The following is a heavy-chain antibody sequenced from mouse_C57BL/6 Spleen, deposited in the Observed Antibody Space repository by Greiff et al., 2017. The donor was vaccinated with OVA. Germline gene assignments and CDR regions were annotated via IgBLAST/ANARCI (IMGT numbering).Heavy chain of an antibody. CDR1: GFTFSSYG. CDR2: ISSGGSYT. D-gene: IGHD3-3*01. Sequence: EVMLVESGGDLVKPGGSLKLSCAASGFTFSSYGMSWVRQTPDKRLEWVATISSGGSYTYYPDSVKGRFTLPRDNAKKTLYLHMSSLKSEDTAMDSCARRGLGDYWGQGTTLTVSS. J-gene: IGHJ2*01. V-gene: IGHV5-6*02. CDR3: ARRGLGDY.